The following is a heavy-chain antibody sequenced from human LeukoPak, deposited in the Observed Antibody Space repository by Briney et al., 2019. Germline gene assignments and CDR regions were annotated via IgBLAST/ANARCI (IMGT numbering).Heavy chain of an antibody. V-gene: IGHV4-59*01. CDR2: IYYSWST. Sequence: SETLSLTCTVSGGSISSYYWSWIRQTPGKGLEWIGYIYYSWSTNYNPSLKSRVNIPGVTSKNQCSLKLSSVTAADTAVYYCARAGGAYSPTETWGQGTLVTVSS. J-gene: IGHJ5*02. CDR3: ARAGGAYSPTET. CDR1: GGSISSYY. D-gene: IGHD5-18*01.